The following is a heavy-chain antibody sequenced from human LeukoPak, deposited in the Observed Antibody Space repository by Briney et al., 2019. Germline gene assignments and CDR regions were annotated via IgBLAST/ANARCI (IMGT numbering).Heavy chain of an antibody. D-gene: IGHD1-26*01. CDR3: ARALIVHYYYYMDV. V-gene: IGHV4-34*01. J-gene: IGHJ6*03. CDR2: INHSGST. CDR1: GGSFSGYY. Sequence: SETLSLTCAVYGGSFSGYYWSCIRQPPGKGLEWIGEINHSGSTNYNPSLKSRVTISVDTSKNQFSLKLSSVTAADTAVYYCARALIVHYYYYMDVWGKGTTVTVSS.